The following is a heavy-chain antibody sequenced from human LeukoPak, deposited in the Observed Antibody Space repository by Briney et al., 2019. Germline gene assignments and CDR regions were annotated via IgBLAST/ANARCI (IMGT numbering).Heavy chain of an antibody. CDR2: ISAYNGNT. D-gene: IGHD6-6*01. Sequence: GASVKVSCKAFGYTFTSYGISWVRQAPGQGLEWMGWISAYNGNTNYAQKLQGRVTMTTDTSTSTAYMELRSLRSDDTAVYYCARDLRRASSSYGDYWGQGTLVTVSS. V-gene: IGHV1-18*01. CDR1: GYTFTSYG. CDR3: ARDLRRASSSYGDY. J-gene: IGHJ4*02.